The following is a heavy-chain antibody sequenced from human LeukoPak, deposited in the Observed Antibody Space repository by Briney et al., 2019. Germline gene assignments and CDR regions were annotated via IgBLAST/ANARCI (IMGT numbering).Heavy chain of an antibody. D-gene: IGHD3-10*01. Sequence: GGSLRLPCAASGFTFSDCYMSWIRQAPGKGLEWVSYISSSGSTKYYADSVKGRFTISRDNAKNSYLQMNSLRAEDTAVYYCARDGHAYGRGSPHYWGQGTLVTVSS. CDR1: GFTFSDCY. CDR3: ARDGHAYGRGSPHY. CDR2: ISSSGSTK. V-gene: IGHV3-11*01. J-gene: IGHJ4*02.